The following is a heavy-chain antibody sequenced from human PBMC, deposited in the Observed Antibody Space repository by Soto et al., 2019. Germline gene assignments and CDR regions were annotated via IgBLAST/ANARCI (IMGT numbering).Heavy chain of an antibody. CDR1: GFTFDDYA. CDR2: ISWNSGSI. V-gene: IGHV3-9*01. D-gene: IGHD3-3*01. CDR3: AKDISRSHYDFWSGIGGVFDY. Sequence: GGSLRLSCAASGFTFDDYAMHWVRQAPGKGLEWVSGISWNSGSIGYADSVKGRFTISRDNAKNSLYLQMNSLRAEDTALYYCAKDISRSHYDFWSGIGGVFDYWGQGTLVTVSS. J-gene: IGHJ4*02.